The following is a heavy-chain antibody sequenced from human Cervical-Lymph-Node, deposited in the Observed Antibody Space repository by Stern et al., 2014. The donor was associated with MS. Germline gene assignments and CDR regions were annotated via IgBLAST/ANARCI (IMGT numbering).Heavy chain of an antibody. CDR1: EFTFSTFG. CDR3: ARAGFGLWTGNPPYYYCGMDV. CDR2: IGYDGSNA. Sequence: MQLVESGGGVVQPGRSLRLSCAASEFTFSTFGMHWVRQAPGKGLQWVAVIGYDGSNAYYADSVKGGFTISIDNLKNTLYLQMNSLRAEDTAVYYCARAGFGLWTGNPPYYYCGMDVWGQGTTVTVSS. J-gene: IGHJ6*02. D-gene: IGHD3/OR15-3a*01. V-gene: IGHV3-30*19.